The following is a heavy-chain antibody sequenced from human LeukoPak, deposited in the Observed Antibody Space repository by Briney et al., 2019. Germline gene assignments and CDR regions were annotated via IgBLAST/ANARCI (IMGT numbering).Heavy chain of an antibody. Sequence: GGSLRLSCTASGFTFSSYGIHWVRQAPGKGLEGVAVIAYDGSNTYYLAPVKGRFIISRDNSRNTLYLQMNSLRVEDTAVYYCAKDIGILTTSLYNWFAPCGQGTLVTVSS. CDR2: IAYDGSNT. J-gene: IGHJ5*02. V-gene: IGHV3-33*05. CDR1: GFTFSSYG. CDR3: AKDIGILTTSLYNWFAP. D-gene: IGHD2/OR15-2a*01.